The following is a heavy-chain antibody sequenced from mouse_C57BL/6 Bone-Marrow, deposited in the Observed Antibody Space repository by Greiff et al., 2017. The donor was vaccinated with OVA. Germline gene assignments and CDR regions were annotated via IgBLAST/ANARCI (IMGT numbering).Heavy chain of an antibody. CDR3: TTGGYFFAY. V-gene: IGHV14-4*01. J-gene: IGHJ3*01. D-gene: IGHD3-1*01. CDR1: GFNIKDDY. CDR2: IDPENGDT. Sequence: EVQLQQSGAELVRPGASVKLSCTASGFNIKDDYMHWVKQRPEQGLEWIGWIDPENGDTEYASKFQGKATITADTSSNTAYLQLSSLTSEDTAVYYCTTGGYFFAYWGQGTLVTVSA.